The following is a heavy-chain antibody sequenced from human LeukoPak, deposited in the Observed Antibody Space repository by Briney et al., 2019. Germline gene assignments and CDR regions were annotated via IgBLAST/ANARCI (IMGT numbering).Heavy chain of an antibody. CDR3: ARSIAARTFDY. CDR2: IYYSGST. CDR1: GGSISSYY. J-gene: IGHJ4*02. D-gene: IGHD6-6*01. V-gene: IGHV4-59*01. Sequence: SETLSLTCTVSGGSISSYYWSWIRHPPGKGLEWVGYIYYSGSTNYNLSLMSRATIPVDTSKNQFSLKLGSVTAADTAVYYCARSIAARTFDYWGQGTLVTVSS.